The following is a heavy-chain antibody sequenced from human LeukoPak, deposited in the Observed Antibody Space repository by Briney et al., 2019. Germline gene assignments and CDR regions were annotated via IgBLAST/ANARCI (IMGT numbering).Heavy chain of an antibody. V-gene: IGHV3-21*01. J-gene: IGHJ4*02. D-gene: IGHD3-10*01. CDR1: GFTFSSYS. Sequence: GGSLRLSCAASGFTFSSYSLNWVRQAPGKGLEWVSSISSSSVYIYYADSVKGRFTISRDNAKNLLYLQMNRLRAEDTAVYYCARGPTYYDGSGSYGPFDYWGQGTLVTVSS. CDR3: ARGPTYYDGSGSYGPFDY. CDR2: ISSSSVYI.